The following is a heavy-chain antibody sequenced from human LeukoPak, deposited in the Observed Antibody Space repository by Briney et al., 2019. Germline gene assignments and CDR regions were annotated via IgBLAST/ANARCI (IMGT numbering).Heavy chain of an antibody. CDR3: AKPLRVRLQQPFDY. CDR1: GFTFSSYG. J-gene: IGHJ4*02. CDR2: IRYDGSNK. V-gene: IGHV3-30*02. D-gene: IGHD4-11*01. Sequence: PGGSLRLSCAASGFTFSSYGMHWVRQAPGKGLEWVAFIRYDGSNKYYADSVKGRFTISRDNSKNTLYLQMNSLRAEDTAVYYCAKPLRVRLQQPFDYWGQGTLVTVSS.